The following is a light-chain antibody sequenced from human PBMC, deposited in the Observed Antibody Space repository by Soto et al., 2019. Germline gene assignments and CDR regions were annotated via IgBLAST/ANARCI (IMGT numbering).Light chain of an antibody. CDR3: NSYTRKSTGV. Sequence: QSALTQPASMSGSPGQSITISCTGTSSDVGGYNYVSWYQQHPGKAPKLIIYEVSNRPSGVSNRFSGSKSGNTASLTISGLQAEDEADYYCNSYTRKSTGVFGTGTKVTVL. CDR2: EVS. CDR1: SSDVGGYNY. J-gene: IGLJ1*01. V-gene: IGLV2-14*01.